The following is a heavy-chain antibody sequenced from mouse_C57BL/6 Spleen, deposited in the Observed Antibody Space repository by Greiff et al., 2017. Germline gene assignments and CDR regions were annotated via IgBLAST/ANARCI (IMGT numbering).Heavy chain of an antibody. CDR1: GFTFSDYY. V-gene: IGHV5-16*01. D-gene: IGHD3-1*01. CDR2: INYDGSST. J-gene: IGHJ2*01. Sequence: DVKLVESEGGLVQPGSSMKLSCTASGFTFSDYYMAWVRQVPEKGLEWVANINYDGSSTYYLDSLKSRFIISRDNAKNILYLQMSSLKSEDTATYYCARDGLYFDYWGQGTTLTVSS. CDR3: ARDGLYFDY.